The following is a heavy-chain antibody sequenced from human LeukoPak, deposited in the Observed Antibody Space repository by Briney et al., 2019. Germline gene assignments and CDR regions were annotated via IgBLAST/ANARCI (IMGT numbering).Heavy chain of an antibody. D-gene: IGHD3-3*01. J-gene: IGHJ4*02. CDR2: ISHSGST. V-gene: IGHV4-38-2*01. CDR1: GYSISSGYY. Sequence: SETLSLTCAVSGYSISSGYYWGWIRQPPGKGLEWIGSISHSGSTYYSPSLKSRLTISVDTSKNQFSLKLSSVTAADTAVYYCAGAPYNFWSAYLDYWGQGTLVTASS. CDR3: AGAPYNFWSAYLDY.